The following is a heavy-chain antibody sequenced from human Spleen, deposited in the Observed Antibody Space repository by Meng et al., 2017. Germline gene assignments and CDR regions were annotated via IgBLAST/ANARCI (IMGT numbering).Heavy chain of an antibody. V-gene: IGHV3-7*01. CDR1: GFTFSTYW. D-gene: IGHD4-17*01. J-gene: IGHJ4*02. Sequence: GESLKISCAASGFTFSTYWMSWVRQAPGKGLEWVASIKQDGGEEYYVGSVKGRFTISRDNDKNSLDLQMNSLRAEDTAVYYCARDHGDYSDYWGQGPLVTVSS. CDR3: ARDHGDYSDY. CDR2: IKQDGGEE.